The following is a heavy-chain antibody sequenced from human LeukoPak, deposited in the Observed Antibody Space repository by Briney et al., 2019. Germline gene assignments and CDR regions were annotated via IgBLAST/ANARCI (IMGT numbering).Heavy chain of an antibody. Sequence: PSETLSLTCTVSRGSISSGGYYWSWIPQPPGKGLEWIGYIYHSGSTYYNPSLKSRVTISVDRSKKQFSLKLSSVTAADTAVYYCARDRRLVFDYWGQGTLVTVSS. D-gene: IGHD6-25*01. CDR1: RGSISSGGYY. CDR3: ARDRRLVFDY. J-gene: IGHJ4*02. V-gene: IGHV4-30-2*01. CDR2: IYHSGST.